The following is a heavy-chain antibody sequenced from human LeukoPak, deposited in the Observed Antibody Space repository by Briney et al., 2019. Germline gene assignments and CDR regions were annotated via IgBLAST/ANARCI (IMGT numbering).Heavy chain of an antibody. CDR2: MYTGGST. CDR1: GFTVSSKY. Sequence: GGSLRLSCAASGFTVSSKYMSWVRQAPGKGLEWVSSMYTGGSTYYADSVRGRFTISRHNSKNTLYLQMNSLRTEDTAVYYCAREADRNGGLDSWGQGTLVTVSS. J-gene: IGHJ4*02. D-gene: IGHD3-10*01. CDR3: AREADRNGGLDS. V-gene: IGHV3-53*04.